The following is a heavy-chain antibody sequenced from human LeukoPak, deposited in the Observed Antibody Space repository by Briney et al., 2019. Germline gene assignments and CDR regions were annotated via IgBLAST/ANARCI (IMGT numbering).Heavy chain of an antibody. Sequence: SETLSLTCAVYGGSFSGYYWSWIRQPPGKGLEWIGEINHSGSTNYNPSLKSRVTISVDTSKNQFSLKLSSVTAEDTAVYYCARTSSGWYFFDYWGQGTLVTVSS. CDR1: GGSFSGYY. V-gene: IGHV4-34*01. D-gene: IGHD6-19*01. CDR3: ARTSSGWYFFDY. J-gene: IGHJ4*02. CDR2: INHSGST.